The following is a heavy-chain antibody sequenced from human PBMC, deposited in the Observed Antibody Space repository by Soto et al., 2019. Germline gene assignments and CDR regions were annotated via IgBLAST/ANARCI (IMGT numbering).Heavy chain of an antibody. V-gene: IGHV1-18*01. CDR1: GYTFSSYG. J-gene: IGHJ6*03. Sequence: ASVKVSCKASGYTFSSYGVTWVRQAPGQGLEWMARISKNGDTNYTQELQGKVIVTTDTSTSTAYMELTNLRSDDTAVYYCARVSEYYYYYMDVWGKGTTVTVSS. CDR3: ARVSEYYYYYMDV. CDR2: ISKNGDT.